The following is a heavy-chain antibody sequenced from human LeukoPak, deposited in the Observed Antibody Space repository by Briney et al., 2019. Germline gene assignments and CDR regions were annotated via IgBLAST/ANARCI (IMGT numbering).Heavy chain of an antibody. CDR1: AGSISSSIHY. Sequence: SETLSLTCAVSAGSISSSIHYWAWIRQPPGKGLEWIGSMYYSGSTYYNPSIKSRVTMSLDTSESQFSLKLSSVTAADTAVYYCASSIAAAAFDPWGQGTLVTVSS. CDR3: ASSIAAAAFDP. V-gene: IGHV4-39*07. D-gene: IGHD6-13*01. CDR2: MYYSGST. J-gene: IGHJ5*02.